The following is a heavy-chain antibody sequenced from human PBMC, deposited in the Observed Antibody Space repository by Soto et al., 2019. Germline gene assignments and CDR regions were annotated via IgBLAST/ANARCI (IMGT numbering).Heavy chain of an antibody. CDR1: VGSINSYTNY. D-gene: IGHD3-22*01. V-gene: IGHV4-30-4*02. Sequence: SETLSLTCSVSVGSINSYTNYWSWIGQTPSRGLEWIGYIYYSWTTYYNPSLKSRVTISIDTSKNQFSLSLTSVVAADTAVYYCVREIVDSLDSSGYPDHSGQGTMVTVSS. CDR2: IYYSWTT. CDR3: VREIVDSLDSSGYPDH. J-gene: IGHJ4*02.